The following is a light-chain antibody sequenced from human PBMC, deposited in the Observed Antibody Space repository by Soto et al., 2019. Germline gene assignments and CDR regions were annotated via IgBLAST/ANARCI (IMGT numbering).Light chain of an antibody. Sequence: QSAPTQLASGSGAPGQSLTISRTGTTRDVGGYNYVSWYQQHPGKAPKLMIYDVSNRPSGVSNRFSGSKSGNTASLTISGLQAEDEADYYCSSYTSSSPYVFGTGTKVTVL. CDR2: DVS. CDR3: SSYTSSSPYV. V-gene: IGLV2-14*01. J-gene: IGLJ1*01. CDR1: TRDVGGYNY.